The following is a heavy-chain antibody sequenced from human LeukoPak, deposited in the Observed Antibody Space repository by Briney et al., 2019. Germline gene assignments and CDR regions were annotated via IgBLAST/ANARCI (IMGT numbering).Heavy chain of an antibody. V-gene: IGHV4-39*01. CDR2: IYYSGST. J-gene: IGHJ4*02. Sequence: SETLSLTCTVSGGSISSGGYYWSWIRQHPGKGLEWIGYIYYSGSTYYNPSLKSRVIISVDTSKNQFSLKLSSVTAADTAVYYCARQRPYFDILTWGQGTLVTVSS. CDR3: ARQRPYFDILT. CDR1: GGSISSGGYY. D-gene: IGHD3-9*01.